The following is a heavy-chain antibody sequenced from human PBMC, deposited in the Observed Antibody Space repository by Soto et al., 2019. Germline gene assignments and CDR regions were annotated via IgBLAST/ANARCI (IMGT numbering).Heavy chain of an antibody. Sequence: PGGSLRLSCAASGFTFSIYGMHWVRHAPGKGLEWVAVIWYDGSNKYYADSVKGRFTISRDNSKNTLYLQMNSLRAEDTAVYYCARDLRGYYYDSSGYDGVDYWGQGTLVTVSS. D-gene: IGHD3-22*01. V-gene: IGHV3-33*01. CDR3: ARDLRGYYYDSSGYDGVDY. CDR2: IWYDGSNK. CDR1: GFTFSIYG. J-gene: IGHJ4*02.